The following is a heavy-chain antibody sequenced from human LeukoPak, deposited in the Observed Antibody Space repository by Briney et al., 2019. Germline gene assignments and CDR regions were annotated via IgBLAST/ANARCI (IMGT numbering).Heavy chain of an antibody. V-gene: IGHV3-23*01. CDR3: AKDFAAAAY. D-gene: IGHD6-13*01. CDR1: GFSVSRKY. Sequence: GGSLRLSCAASGFSVSRKYMSWVRQAPGKGLEWVSAISGSGGSTYYADSVKGRFTISRDNSKNTLYLQMNSPRAEDTAVYYCAKDFAAAAYWGQGTLVTVSS. CDR2: ISGSGGST. J-gene: IGHJ4*02.